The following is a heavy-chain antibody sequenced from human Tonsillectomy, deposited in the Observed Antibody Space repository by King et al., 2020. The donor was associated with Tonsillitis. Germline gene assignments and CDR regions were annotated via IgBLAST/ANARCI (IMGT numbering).Heavy chain of an antibody. CDR3: AGDDGITGATAH. CDR2: IDPGVSRT. D-gene: IGHD1-20*01. Sequence: VQLVQSGAEVKKPGASVKLSCKASGYTFTSYYLHWVRQAPGQGLEWMGIIDPGVSRTSYAQNFQGRVTMTRDTSTNTVYMELDSLRSEDTAVYYCAGDDGITGATAHWGQGTLVTVSA. CDR1: GYTFTSYY. J-gene: IGHJ1*01. V-gene: IGHV1-46*03.